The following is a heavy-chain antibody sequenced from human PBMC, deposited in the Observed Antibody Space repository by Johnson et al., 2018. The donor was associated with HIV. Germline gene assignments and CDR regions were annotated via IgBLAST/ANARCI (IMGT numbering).Heavy chain of an antibody. D-gene: IGHD5-24*01. CDR1: VFTFSSYG. CDR2: IWYDGSNK. J-gene: IGHJ3*02. Sequence: QVQLVESGGGVVQPGRSLRLSCAASVFTFSSYGMHWVRQAPGKGLEWVAVIWYDGSNKHYADSVKGRFTISRDNSKNTLFLQMNSLRAEDTAVFYCARACRDGYTCDAFDIWGQGTMVTVSS. CDR3: ARACRDGYTCDAFDI. V-gene: IGHV3-33*08.